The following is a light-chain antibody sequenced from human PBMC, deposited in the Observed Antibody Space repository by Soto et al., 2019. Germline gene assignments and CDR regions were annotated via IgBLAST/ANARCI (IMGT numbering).Light chain of an antibody. CDR2: TAS. V-gene: IGKV1-39*01. CDR1: QSISSY. Sequence: DIQMTQSPSSLSASVGDRVTITCRASQSISSYLNWYQQKPGKAPKLLIYTASSLQSGVPSRFSGSGSGTDFTLTISSLQPEDFATYYCQQSYSSRPFGQGTKVGIK. J-gene: IGKJ1*01. CDR3: QQSYSSRP.